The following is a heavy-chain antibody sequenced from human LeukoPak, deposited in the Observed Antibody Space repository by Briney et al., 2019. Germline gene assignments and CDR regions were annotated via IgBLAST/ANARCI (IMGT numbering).Heavy chain of an antibody. J-gene: IGHJ4*02. V-gene: IGHV1-2*02. CDR1: RYTFTGYY. D-gene: IGHD6-19*01. Sequence: ASVKVSCKASRYTFTGYYMHWVRQAPGQGLEWMGWINPNSGGTNYAQKFQGRVTMTRDTSISTVYMELSRLRSDDTAVYYCARYTSGWPLDYWGQGTLVTVSS. CDR2: INPNSGGT. CDR3: ARYTSGWPLDY.